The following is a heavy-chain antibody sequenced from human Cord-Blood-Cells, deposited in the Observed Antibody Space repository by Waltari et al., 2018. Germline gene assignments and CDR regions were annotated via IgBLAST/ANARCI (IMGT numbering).Heavy chain of an antibody. Sequence: EVQLVESGGGLVQPGGSLRLSCAASGFTVSSNYMSWVRQAPGKGVEWVSVIYSVGSTYYADSVKGRFTISRHNSKNTLYLQMNSLRAEDTAVYYCARAGGGKGFDPWGQGTLVTVSS. J-gene: IGHJ5*02. V-gene: IGHV3-53*04. CDR1: GFTVSSNY. CDR2: IYSVGST. CDR3: ARAGGGKGFDP. D-gene: IGHD2-15*01.